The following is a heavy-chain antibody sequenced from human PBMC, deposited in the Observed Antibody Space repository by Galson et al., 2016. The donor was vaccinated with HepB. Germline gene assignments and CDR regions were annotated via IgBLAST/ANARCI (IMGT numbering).Heavy chain of an antibody. V-gene: IGHV3-43*01. CDR2: INWDGRTT. D-gene: IGHD3-3*01. Sequence: SLRLSCATSGFTFDYYIMHWVRQTPEKGLEWVSLINWDGRTTYYADSVQGRFTISRDNNRNSLSLHMNSLKSEDTALYYCAKASGSHARYYFDRWGQGTQVAVSA. CDR3: AKASGSHARYYFDR. CDR1: GFTFDYYI. J-gene: IGHJ4*02.